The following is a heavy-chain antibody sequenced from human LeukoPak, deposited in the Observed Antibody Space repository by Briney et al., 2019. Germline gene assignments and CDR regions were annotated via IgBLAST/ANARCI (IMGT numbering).Heavy chain of an antibody. D-gene: IGHD2-15*01. CDR2: ISGSGGST. J-gene: IGHJ4*02. V-gene: IGHV3-23*01. CDR3: AKEGYCSGDNCYAY. CDR1: EFTFSSYA. Sequence: GGSLRLSCAASEFTFSSYAMSWVRQAPGKGLEWVSVISGSGGSTYYADSVKGRFTISRDTSKNTLYLQMNSLRAEDTAVYYCAKEGYCSGDNCYAYWGQGTLVTVSS.